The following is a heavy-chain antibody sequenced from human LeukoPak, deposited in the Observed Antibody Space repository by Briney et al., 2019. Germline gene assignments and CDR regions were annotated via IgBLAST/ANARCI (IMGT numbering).Heavy chain of an antibody. D-gene: IGHD3-3*01. J-gene: IGHJ5*02. V-gene: IGHV4-59*12. CDR1: GGSISSYY. CDR2: IYYIGST. Sequence: PSETLSLTCTVSGGSISSYYWGWIRQPPGKGREWIGYIYYIGSTNYNPSLKSRVTISVDTSKNQFSLKLSSVTAADTAVYYCARGRLSNYDFWSGYYYGNWFDPWGQGTLVTVSS. CDR3: ARGRLSNYDFWSGYYYGNWFDP.